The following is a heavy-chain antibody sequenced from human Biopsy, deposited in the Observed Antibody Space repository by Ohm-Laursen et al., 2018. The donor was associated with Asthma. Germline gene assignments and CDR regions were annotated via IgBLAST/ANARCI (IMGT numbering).Heavy chain of an antibody. CDR3: ARGGYCTSPTCPWGRYATDV. Sequence: GTLSLTCSASGFTFSSYWMSWVRQAPGKGLEWVANIKKDGSEKYYVDSVKGRFTISRDNAKNSLYLHMNSLRAEDTAVYYCARGGYCTSPTCPWGRYATDVWGQGTTVAVSS. V-gene: IGHV3-7*01. J-gene: IGHJ6*02. CDR1: GFTFSSYW. D-gene: IGHD2-2*01. CDR2: IKKDGSEK.